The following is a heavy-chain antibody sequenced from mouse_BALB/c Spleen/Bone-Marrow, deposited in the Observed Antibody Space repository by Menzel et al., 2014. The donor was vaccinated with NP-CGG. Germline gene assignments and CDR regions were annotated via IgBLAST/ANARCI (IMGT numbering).Heavy chain of an antibody. CDR2: IDPSDSET. CDR3: ARGDDGYYGDY. CDR1: GYSFTSYW. D-gene: IGHD2-3*01. J-gene: IGHJ2*01. V-gene: IGHV1S126*01. Sequence: VQLQQSGPQLVRPGASVKISCKASGYSFTSYWMHWVKQRPGQGLEWIGMIDPSDSETRLNQKFKDKATLTVDKSSSTACMQLSSPTSEDPAVYYCARGDDGYYGDYWGQGTTLTVSS.